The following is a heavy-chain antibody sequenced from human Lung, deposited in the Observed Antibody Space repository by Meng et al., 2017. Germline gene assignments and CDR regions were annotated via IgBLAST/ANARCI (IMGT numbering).Heavy chain of an antibody. CDR1: VGAFSYYY. D-gene: IGHD4-11*01. Sequence: GLFTHTEARSATFFVTVGAFSYYYWSWVRQPPGKGLEWIGEINHSGSTNYNPSLESRATISVDTSQNTLSLKLISVTAADSAVYYCARGPTTMAHDFDYWGQGTLVTVSS. CDR3: ARGPTTMAHDFDY. V-gene: IGHV4-34*01. CDR2: INHSGST. J-gene: IGHJ4*02.